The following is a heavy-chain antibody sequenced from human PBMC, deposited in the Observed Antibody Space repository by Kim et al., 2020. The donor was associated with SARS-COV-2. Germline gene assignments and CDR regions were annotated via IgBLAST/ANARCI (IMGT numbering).Heavy chain of an antibody. V-gene: IGHV4-34*01. CDR1: GGSFSGYY. CDR3: ARGIVGATRPLGY. J-gene: IGHJ4*02. D-gene: IGHD1-26*01. CDR2: INHSGST. Sequence: SETLSLTCAVYGGSFSGYYWSWIRQPPGKGLEWIGEINHSGSTNYNPSLKSRVTISVDTSKNQFSLKLSSVTAADTAVYYCARGIVGATRPLGYWGQGTLVTVSS.